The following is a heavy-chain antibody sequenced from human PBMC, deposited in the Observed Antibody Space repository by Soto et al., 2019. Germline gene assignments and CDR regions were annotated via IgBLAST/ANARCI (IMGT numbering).Heavy chain of an antibody. CDR3: TREGTLSNKSWFDP. CDR2: IIPILGRR. D-gene: IGHD3-3*02. V-gene: IGHV1-69*06. J-gene: IGHJ5*02. Sequence: VQLVQSGAEVRKPGSSVKVSCKTSGGTFSNYAVYWVRQAPGQGLEWMGGIIPILGRRNYAPRFQGRVTITADRFTNTTYMELTSLTFEDTAMYYCTREGTLSNKSWFDPWGQGTLVTVSS. CDR1: GGTFSNYA.